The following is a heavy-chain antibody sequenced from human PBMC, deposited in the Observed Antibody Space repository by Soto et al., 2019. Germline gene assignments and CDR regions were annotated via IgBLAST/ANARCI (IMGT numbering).Heavy chain of an antibody. CDR2: VSAYNGGT. CDR1: GYTFTTYS. J-gene: IGHJ2*01. CDR3: ARVRVSGGWHFDL. Sequence: QVELVQSGAEVKKAGASVKVSCKDYGYTFTTYSISWVRQAPGQGLEWLGWVSAYNGGTNYEQKFHGRGNMTSDMSTRIAYMELSSLRSDDTAVYYCARVRVSGGWHFDLWGRGTLVTVSS. D-gene: IGHD6-13*01. V-gene: IGHV1-18*04.